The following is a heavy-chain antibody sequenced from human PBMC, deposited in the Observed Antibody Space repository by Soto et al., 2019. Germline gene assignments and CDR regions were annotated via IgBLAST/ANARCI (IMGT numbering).Heavy chain of an antibody. Sequence: QLQLQESGSGLVKPSQTLSLTCAVSGGSISSGGYSWSWIRQPPGKGLECIGYIYHSGSTYYNPSLKSRVTISVDRSKNQFSLKLSSVTAADTAVYYCASRPPYYYGSGSYGFGPWGQGTLVTVSS. D-gene: IGHD3-10*01. J-gene: IGHJ5*02. CDR1: GGSISSGGYS. CDR3: ASRPPYYYGSGSYGFGP. CDR2: IYHSGST. V-gene: IGHV4-30-2*01.